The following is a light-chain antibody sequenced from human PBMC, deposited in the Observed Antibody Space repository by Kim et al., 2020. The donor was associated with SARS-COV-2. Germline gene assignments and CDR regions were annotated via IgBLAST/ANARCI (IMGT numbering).Light chain of an antibody. CDR2: YVN. V-gene: IGLV2-14*03. J-gene: IGLJ2*01. Sequence: GQSITISCTGTSSDVGGYDYVSWYQQHPDKAPKLMIYYVNNRPSGVSSRFSGSKSGNTASLTISGLQAEDEADYYCISYTSSSTWVFGGGTQLTVL. CDR1: SSDVGGYDY. CDR3: ISYTSSSTWV.